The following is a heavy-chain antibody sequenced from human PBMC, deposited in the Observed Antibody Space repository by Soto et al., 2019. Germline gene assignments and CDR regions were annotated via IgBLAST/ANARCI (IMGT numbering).Heavy chain of an antibody. J-gene: IGHJ5*02. CDR1: GDSLISSYFY. CDR2: IFYLWSS. V-gene: IGHV4-39*01. CDR3: ARHTLALRKNNWFDP. Sequence: PSETLSLTCTVSGDSLISSYFYWGWVRHPPGKGLEWIGSIFYLWSSYYNPSLKSRVTMSVDTSKNQFSLRLRSVTAADTALYFCARHTLALRKNNWFDPWGQGVMVNVSS. D-gene: IGHD3-3*02.